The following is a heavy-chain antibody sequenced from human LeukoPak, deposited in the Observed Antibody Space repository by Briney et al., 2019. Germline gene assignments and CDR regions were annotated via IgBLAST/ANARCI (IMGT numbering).Heavy chain of an antibody. CDR2: IYYSGST. V-gene: IGHV4-59*12. Sequence: SETLSLTCTVSGGSISSYYWSWIRQPPGKGLEWIGYIYYSGSTNYNPSLKSRVTMSVDTSKNQFSLKLSSVTAADTAVYYCARAHSRSGENWFDPWGQGTLVTVSS. D-gene: IGHD2-15*01. CDR1: GGSISSYY. J-gene: IGHJ5*02. CDR3: ARAHSRSGENWFDP.